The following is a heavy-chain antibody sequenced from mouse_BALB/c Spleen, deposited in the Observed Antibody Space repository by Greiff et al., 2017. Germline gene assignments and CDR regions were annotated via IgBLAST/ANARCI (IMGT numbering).Heavy chain of an antibody. D-gene: IGHD2-1*01. CDR1: GYTFTDYY. CDR2: IYPGSGNT. J-gene: IGHJ3*01. V-gene: IGHV1-77*01. CDR3: ARRGYGNYRFAD. Sequence: QVQLQQSGAELARPGASVKLSCKASGYTFTDYYINWVKQRTGQGLEWIGEIYPGSGNTYYNEKFKGKATLTADKSSSTAYMQLSSLTSENSAVYFCARRGYGNYRFADWGQGTLVTVSA.